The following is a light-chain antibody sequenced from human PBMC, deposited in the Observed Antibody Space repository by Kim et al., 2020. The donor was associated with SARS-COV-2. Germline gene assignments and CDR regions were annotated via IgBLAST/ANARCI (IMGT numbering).Light chain of an antibody. CDR2: KTS. CDR1: QTISSR. Sequence: DIQMTQSPSTLSASVGDRVTITCRASQTISSRLAWYQQKPGKAPNLLIYKTSSLETGVPSKFSGSGSGTEFTLTISSLQPDDFATYYCQQYYSYPYTFGQGTKLEI. V-gene: IGKV1-5*03. J-gene: IGKJ2*01. CDR3: QQYYSYPYT.